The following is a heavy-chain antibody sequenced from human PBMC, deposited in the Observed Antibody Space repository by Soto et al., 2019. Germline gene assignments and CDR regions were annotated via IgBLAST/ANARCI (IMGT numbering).Heavy chain of an antibody. J-gene: IGHJ6*02. Sequence: PSETLSLTCTVSGGSISSGGYYWSWIRQHPGKGLEWIGYIYYSGSTYYNPSLKSRVTISVDTSKNQFSLKLSSVTAADTAVYYCVRVRGAYYYYYGTDVWGQGTTVTVSS. V-gene: IGHV4-31*03. CDR3: VRVRGAYYYYYGTDV. CDR2: IYYSGST. D-gene: IGHD3-10*01. CDR1: GGSISSGGYY.